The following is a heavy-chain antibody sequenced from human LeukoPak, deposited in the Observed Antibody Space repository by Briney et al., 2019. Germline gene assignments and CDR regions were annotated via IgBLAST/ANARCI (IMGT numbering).Heavy chain of an antibody. J-gene: IGHJ4*02. V-gene: IGHV4-30-2*01. CDR2: IYHSGNT. CDR3: ARGQFWSGYSI. D-gene: IGHD3-3*02. CDR1: GASIGSGAYY. Sequence: SQTLSLTCSVSGASIGSGAYYWSWIRQPPGKGLEWIGYIYHSGNTNYNPSLKSRVTMSVDTSKNQFSLNLSSVTAADTAVYYCARGQFWSGYSIWGQGTLVTVSS.